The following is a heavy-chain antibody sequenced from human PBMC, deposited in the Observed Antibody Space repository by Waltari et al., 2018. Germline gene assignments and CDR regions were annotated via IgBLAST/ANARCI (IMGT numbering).Heavy chain of an antibody. CDR2: MNPNSGNT. CDR3: ARTITYYYDSSGYYRYYFDY. CDR1: GYTFTSYD. D-gene: IGHD3-22*01. J-gene: IGHJ4*02. V-gene: IGHV1-8*01. Sequence: QVQLVQSGAEVKKPGASVKVSCKASGYTFTSYDINWVRQATGQGLEWMGWMNPNSGNTGYAQKFQGRVTMTRNTSISTAYMELSSLRSEDTAVYYCARTITYYYDSSGYYRYYFDYWGQGTLVIVSS.